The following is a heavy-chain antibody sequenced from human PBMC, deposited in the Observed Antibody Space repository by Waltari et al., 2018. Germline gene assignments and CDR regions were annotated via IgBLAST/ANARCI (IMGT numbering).Heavy chain of an antibody. D-gene: IGHD3-9*01. CDR1: GGTFSSYA. Sequence: QVQLVQSGAEVKKPGSSVKVSCKASGGTFSSYAISWVRQATGQGLEWMGGVIPILGTANYAQHVQGRVTMTTEESTSTAYRELSSLRSEDTAVYYWAREEYDILTGYYKEGAFDIWGQGTMVTVSS. V-gene: IGHV1-69*05. CDR2: VIPILGTA. CDR3: AREEYDILTGYYKEGAFDI. J-gene: IGHJ3*02.